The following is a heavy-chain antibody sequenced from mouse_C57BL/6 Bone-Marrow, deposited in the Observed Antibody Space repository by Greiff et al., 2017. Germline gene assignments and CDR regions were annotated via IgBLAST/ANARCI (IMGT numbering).Heavy chain of an antibody. Sequence: VQRVESGAELARPGASVKMSCKASGYTFTSYTMHWVKQRPGQGLEWIGYINPSSGYTKYNQKFKDKATLTADKSSSTAYMQLSSLTSEDSAVYYCARFFPSRTTGFDYWGQGTTLTVAS. CDR2: INPSSGYT. CDR1: GYTFTSYT. V-gene: IGHV1-4*01. J-gene: IGHJ2*01. D-gene: IGHD1-1*01. CDR3: ARFFPSRTTGFDY.